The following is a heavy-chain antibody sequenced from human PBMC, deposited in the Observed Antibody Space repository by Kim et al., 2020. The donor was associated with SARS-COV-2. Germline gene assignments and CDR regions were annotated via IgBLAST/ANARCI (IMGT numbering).Heavy chain of an antibody. D-gene: IGHD6-25*01. CDR2: IYYSGST. V-gene: IGHV4-39*01. Sequence: SETLSLTCTVSGGSISSSSYYWGWIRQPPGKGLEWIGSIYYSGSTYYNPSLKSRVTISVDTSKNQFSLKLSSVTAADTAVYYCARHAAASDAFDIWGQGTMVTVSS. CDR1: GGSISSSSYY. J-gene: IGHJ3*02. CDR3: ARHAAASDAFDI.